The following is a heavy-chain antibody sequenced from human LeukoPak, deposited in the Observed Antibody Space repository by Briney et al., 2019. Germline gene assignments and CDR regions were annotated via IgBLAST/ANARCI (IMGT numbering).Heavy chain of an antibody. D-gene: IGHD3-16*01. Sequence: GGSLRLSCAAFGFTFSSYEFNWVRQAPGKGLEWVSYISSSGSIIFYADSVKGRFTISRDNAKKSLYLQMNSLRADGTAFYYCARDRGSGYLDYWGQGTLVTVSS. CDR1: GFTFSSYE. J-gene: IGHJ4*02. CDR3: ARDRGSGYLDY. V-gene: IGHV3-48*03. CDR2: ISSSGSII.